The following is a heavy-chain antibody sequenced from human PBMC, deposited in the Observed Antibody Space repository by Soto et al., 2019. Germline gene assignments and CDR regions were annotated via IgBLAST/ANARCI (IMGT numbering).Heavy chain of an antibody. CDR2: VYYTGST. J-gene: IGHJ4*02. CDR3: ARGRTVRNYADDSSDYFYFFDY. V-gene: IGHV4-59*01. D-gene: IGHD3-22*01. Sequence: SETLSLTCTVSGDSISTFYWGWMRQSPGKELEWIGYVYYTGSTNYNPSLKSRVTISVDRSKSQFSLKLTSANAADTAVYYCARGRTVRNYADDSSDYFYFFDYWGQGTQVTVSS. CDR1: GDSISTFY.